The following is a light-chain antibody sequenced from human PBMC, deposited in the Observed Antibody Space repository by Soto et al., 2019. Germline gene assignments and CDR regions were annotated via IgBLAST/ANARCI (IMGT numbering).Light chain of an antibody. V-gene: IGLV1-40*01. CDR2: GNS. CDR3: QSYDSSLSVV. J-gene: IGLJ2*01. Sequence: QSVLTQPPSVSGAPGQRVTISCTGSSSNIGAGYDVHWYKQLPGTAPKLLIYGNSNRPSGVPDRFSGSKSGTSASLAITGLQADDEADYYWQSYDSSLSVVFGGGTKLTVL. CDR1: SSNIGAGYD.